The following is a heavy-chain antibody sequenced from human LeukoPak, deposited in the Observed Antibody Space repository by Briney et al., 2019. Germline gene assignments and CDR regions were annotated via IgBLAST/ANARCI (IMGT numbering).Heavy chain of an antibody. J-gene: IGHJ4*02. Sequence: GESLKISCKGSGYSYTSYWSGWVRQMPGKGLEWMGIIYPGDSDTRYSPSFQGQVTISADKSISTAYLQWSSLKASDTAMYYCARSYGYSYGYPDYWGQGTLVTVSS. V-gene: IGHV5-51*01. CDR2: IYPGDSDT. CDR3: ARSYGYSYGYPDY. CDR1: GYSYTSYW. D-gene: IGHD5-18*01.